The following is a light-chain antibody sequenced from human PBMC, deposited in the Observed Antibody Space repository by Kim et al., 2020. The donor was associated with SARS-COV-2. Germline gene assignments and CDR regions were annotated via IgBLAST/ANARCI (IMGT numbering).Light chain of an antibody. J-gene: IGLJ1*01. V-gene: IGLV3-19*01. CDR3: NSRDSTGKRWV. CDR1: SLRSYY. Sequence: ALGHTVKITCKGDSLRSYYASWYQQKPGQAPILVIYGRNNRPSGIPDRFSGSSSVNTASLTITGAQAEDEADYYCNSRDSTGKRWVFGTGTKVTVL. CDR2: GRN.